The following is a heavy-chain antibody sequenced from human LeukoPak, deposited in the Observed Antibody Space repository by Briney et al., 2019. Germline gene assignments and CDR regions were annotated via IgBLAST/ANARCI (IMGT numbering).Heavy chain of an antibody. J-gene: IGHJ2*01. Sequence: GGSLRLSCTASGFTFGDYAMSWARQAPGKGLEWVSVTFGDGTTNCADSVKGKFAVSRDNSGNAFFLQMSSLRAEDTGVYYCASRGVSDRSWFFDLWGRGTLVTVSS. D-gene: IGHD3-10*01. CDR2: TFGDGTT. V-gene: IGHV3-66*01. CDR3: ASRGVSDRSWFFDL. CDR1: GFTFGDYA.